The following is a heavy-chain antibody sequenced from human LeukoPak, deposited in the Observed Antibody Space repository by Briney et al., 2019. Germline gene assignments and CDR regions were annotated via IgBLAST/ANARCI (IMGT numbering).Heavy chain of an antibody. CDR1: GFTFDDYG. Sequence: GGSLRLSCAASGFTFDDYGMSWVRQAPGKGLEWVSGINWNGGSTGYADSVKGRFTISRDNAKNSLYLQMNSLRAEDTALYYCARVTVETIFGLYYFDYWGQGTLVTVSS. D-gene: IGHD3/OR15-3a*01. V-gene: IGHV3-20*04. CDR2: INWNGGST. CDR3: ARVTVETIFGLYYFDY. J-gene: IGHJ4*02.